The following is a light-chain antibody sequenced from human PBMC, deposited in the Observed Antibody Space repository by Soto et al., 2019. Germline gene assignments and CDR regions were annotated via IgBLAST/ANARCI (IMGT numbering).Light chain of an antibody. CDR3: EKHGVSPLT. J-gene: IGKJ4*01. V-gene: IGKV3-20*01. Sequence: DIVLTQSPGTLSLSPGERATLSCRASQRVNSNYLAWYQQKPGQAPRLLIHGASSRATGIPDRFSGSASGLDFTVVNSGLKPENFAMTNCEKHGVSPLTYGGGPKVDIK. CDR2: GAS. CDR1: QRVNSNY.